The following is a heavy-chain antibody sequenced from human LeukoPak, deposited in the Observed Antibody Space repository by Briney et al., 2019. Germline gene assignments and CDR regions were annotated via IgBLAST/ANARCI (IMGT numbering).Heavy chain of an antibody. Sequence: GGSLRLSCAASGFTFDDYAMHWVRQGPGKSLEWVSLINENGDIAYYGDSVRGRFTVSRDNAKNSLYLQMNSLTTEDTPLYYCAKARWEPNFDYWGQGTLVTVSS. CDR1: GFTFDDYA. CDR3: AKARWEPNFDY. CDR2: INENGDIA. J-gene: IGHJ4*02. D-gene: IGHD1-26*01. V-gene: IGHV3-43*02.